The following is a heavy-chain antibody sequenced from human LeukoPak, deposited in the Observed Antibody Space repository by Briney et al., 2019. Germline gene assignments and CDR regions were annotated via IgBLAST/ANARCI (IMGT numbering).Heavy chain of an antibody. J-gene: IGHJ4*02. CDR3: ARDFSRGSWRHRDPSY. D-gene: IGHD6-13*01. Sequence: GGSLMLSCAASGFTFDDYGMSWVRQPPGKGLEWVSGINWNGDSTGYADSVKGRFTISRDNAKNSLYLQMNSLIAEDTALYLCARDFSRGSWRHRDPSYWGQGTLVSVSS. CDR2: INWNGDST. V-gene: IGHV3-20*04. CDR1: GFTFDDYG.